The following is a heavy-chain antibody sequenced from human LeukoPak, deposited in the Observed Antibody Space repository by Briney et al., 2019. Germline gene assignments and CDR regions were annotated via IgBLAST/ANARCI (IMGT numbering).Heavy chain of an antibody. CDR2: INPNSGGT. D-gene: IGHD2-2*02. CDR3: ARDIVVVPAAILTYGMDV. J-gene: IGHJ6*02. CDR1: GYTLTGYY. Sequence: SVNVSCKVSGYTLTGYYMHWVRQPPGQGLEWMGWINPNSGGTNYAKKCQGRVTMTRDTSISTAYMELSRLRSDDTAVYYCARDIVVVPAAILTYGMDVWGQGTTVTVSS. V-gene: IGHV1-2*02.